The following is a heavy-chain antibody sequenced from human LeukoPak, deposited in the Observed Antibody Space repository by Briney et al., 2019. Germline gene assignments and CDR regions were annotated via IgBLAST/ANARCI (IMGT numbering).Heavy chain of an antibody. V-gene: IGHV1-69*04. CDR3: ATGGRTTVTNFDY. CDR2: IIPILDVT. D-gene: IGHD4-17*01. CDR1: GGTFSSFA. Sequence: SVKVSCKASGGTFSSFAISWVRQAPGQGLEWMGRIIPILDVTNYAQKFQGRVTMTEDTSTDTAYMELSSLRSEDTAVYYCATGGRTTVTNFDYWGQGTLVTVSS. J-gene: IGHJ4*02.